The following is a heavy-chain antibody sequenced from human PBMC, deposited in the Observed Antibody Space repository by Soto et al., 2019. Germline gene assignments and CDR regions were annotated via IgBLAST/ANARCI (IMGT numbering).Heavy chain of an antibody. CDR2: IYYSGST. CDR3: ARVRRSSSHHIDY. Sequence: SETLSLTCTVSGGSISSGGYYWSWIRQHPGKGLEWIGYIYYSGSTYYNPSLKSRVTISVDTSKNQFSLKLSSVTAADTAVYYCARVRRSSSHHIDYWGQGTLVTVSS. CDR1: GGSISSGGYY. V-gene: IGHV4-31*03. J-gene: IGHJ4*02. D-gene: IGHD6-13*01.